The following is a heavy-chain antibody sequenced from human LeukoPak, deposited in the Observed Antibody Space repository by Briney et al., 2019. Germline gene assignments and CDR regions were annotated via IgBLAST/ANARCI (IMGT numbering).Heavy chain of an antibody. V-gene: IGHV3-23*01. D-gene: IGHD3-10*01. CDR1: GFTFSSYA. Sequence: GGSLRLSCAASGFTFSSYAMSWVRQAPGKAPEWVSGISGSGGSTYSADSVKGRFITSRDNSKNTLYVQMNSLRDEDTAVYYCARGEYDWGQGTLVTVSS. CDR2: ISGSGGST. J-gene: IGHJ4*02. CDR3: ARGEYD.